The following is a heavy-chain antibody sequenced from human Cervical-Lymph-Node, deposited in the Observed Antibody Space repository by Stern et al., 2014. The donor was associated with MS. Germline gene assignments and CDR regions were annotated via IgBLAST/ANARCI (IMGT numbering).Heavy chain of an antibody. J-gene: IGHJ3*02. CDR2: IYPADSDT. D-gene: IGHD3-22*01. CDR1: GYSFSHFW. CDR3: VRRRDSDSYDTFDI. V-gene: IGHV5-51*01. Sequence: VQLVESGAEVKKPGESLKISCKTSGYSFSHFWIGWVRQMPGKGLEWVGIIYPADSDTTYSPSFQGQVPISADVSISTAYLQWSSLKASDTAMYYCVRRRDSDSYDTFDIWGQGTMLTVSS.